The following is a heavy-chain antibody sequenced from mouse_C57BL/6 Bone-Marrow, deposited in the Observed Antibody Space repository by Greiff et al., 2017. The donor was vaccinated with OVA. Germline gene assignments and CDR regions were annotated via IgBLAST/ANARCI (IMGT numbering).Heavy chain of an antibody. Sequence: QVQLQQPGAELVKPGASVKLSCKASGYTFTSYWMHWVKQRPGQGLEWIGMIHPNSGSTNYNEKLKSKATMTVDKSSSTSYMQLSSRTSEDAAVYYCRLLRYLFAYWGQGTLVTVSA. CDR2: IHPNSGST. CDR3: RLLRYLFAY. CDR1: GYTFTSYW. V-gene: IGHV1-64*01. D-gene: IGHD1-1*01. J-gene: IGHJ3*01.